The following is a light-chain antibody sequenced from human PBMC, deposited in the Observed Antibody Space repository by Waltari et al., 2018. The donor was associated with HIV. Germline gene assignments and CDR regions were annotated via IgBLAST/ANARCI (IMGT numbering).Light chain of an antibody. CDR3: QQYGTSPLT. Sequence: EIVLTQSPGTLSLSPGERATLSCRASQSVSNNYLAWYQQKPGQAPRLLIYGASSRATGSPDRFSGSGSGTDFTLTISRLEPEDFAVYYCQQYGTSPLTFDGGTNVDMK. V-gene: IGKV3-20*01. CDR1: QSVSNNY. J-gene: IGKJ4*01. CDR2: GAS.